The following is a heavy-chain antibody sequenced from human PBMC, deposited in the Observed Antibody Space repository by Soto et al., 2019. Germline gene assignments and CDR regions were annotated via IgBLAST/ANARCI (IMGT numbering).Heavy chain of an antibody. CDR1: GGSISSGDYY. CDR2: IYYSGST. D-gene: IGHD2-15*01. V-gene: IGHV4-30-4*01. Sequence: QVQLQESGPGLVKPSQTLSLTCTVSGGSISSGDYYWRWNRQPPGKGLEWIGYIYYSGSTYYNPSLKRRVTISVDTSKNQFSLQLSSVTAADTAVYYCASRGTTTDCSGGSCYARGFDYWGQGTLVTVSS. CDR3: ASRGTTTDCSGGSCYARGFDY. J-gene: IGHJ4*02.